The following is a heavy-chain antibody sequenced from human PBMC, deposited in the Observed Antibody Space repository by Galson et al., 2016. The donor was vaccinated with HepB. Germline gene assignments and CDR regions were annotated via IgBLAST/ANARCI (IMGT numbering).Heavy chain of an antibody. CDR1: GFSFADYA. CDR3: AKDHGQQVSLAEK. J-gene: IGHJ4*02. V-gene: IGHV3-9*01. CDR2: ISWNSGGM. D-gene: IGHD6-13*01. Sequence: SLRLSCAASGFSFADYAMHWVRQAPGKGLEWVSGISWNSGGMAYADSVKGRFAISRDNAKNSLYLQMNSLRPEDTAFYYCAKDHGQQVSLAEKWGQGTPVTVSS.